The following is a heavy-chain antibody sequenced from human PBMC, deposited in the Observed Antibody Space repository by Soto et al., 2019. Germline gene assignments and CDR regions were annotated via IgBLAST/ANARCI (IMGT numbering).Heavy chain of an antibody. V-gene: IGHV5-51*01. CDR3: ARQPSEIAVAGLHYYYYGMDV. Sequence: GESLKISCKGSGYSFTSYWIGWVRQMPRKGLEWMGIIYPGDSDTRYSPSFQGQVTISADKSISTAYLQWSSLKASGTAMYYCARQPSEIAVAGLHYYYYGMDVWGQGTTVTVSS. D-gene: IGHD6-19*01. CDR1: GYSFTSYW. CDR2: IYPGDSDT. J-gene: IGHJ6*02.